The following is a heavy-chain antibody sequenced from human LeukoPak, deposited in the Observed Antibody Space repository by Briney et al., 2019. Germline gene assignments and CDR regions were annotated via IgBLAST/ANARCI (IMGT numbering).Heavy chain of an antibody. CDR2: IRHDGSNK. CDR1: GFTFSSHG. CDR3: AKDRSDYYYDTTGPLNY. D-gene: IGHD3-22*01. Sequence: PGGSLRLSCAASGFTFSSHGMHWVRQAPGKGLEWVAFIRHDGSNKYYADSVKGRFTISRDNSKNTLYVQMSSLRAEDTAVYYCAKDRSDYYYDTTGPLNYWGQGTLVTVSS. V-gene: IGHV3-30*02. J-gene: IGHJ4*02.